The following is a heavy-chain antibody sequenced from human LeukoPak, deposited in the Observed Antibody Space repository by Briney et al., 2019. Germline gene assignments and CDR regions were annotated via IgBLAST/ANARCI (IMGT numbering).Heavy chain of an antibody. D-gene: IGHD4-17*01. V-gene: IGHV3-74*01. CDR3: ARPQHGDLYAFDI. CDR1: GFTFTSFW. Sequence: GGSLRLSCAASGFTFTSFWMHWVRRAPGKGLVWVSRVHGDGRTTTYADFVKGRFTISRDNAKNTLYLQMNSLRAEDTAVYYCARPQHGDLYAFDIWGQGTMVTVSS. J-gene: IGHJ3*02. CDR2: VHGDGRTT.